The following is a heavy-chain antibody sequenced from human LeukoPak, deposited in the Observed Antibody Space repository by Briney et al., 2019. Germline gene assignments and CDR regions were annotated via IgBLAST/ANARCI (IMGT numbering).Heavy chain of an antibody. CDR3: VRDDFGGNSGIDY. CDR2: IKRKTDDGTT. J-gene: IGHJ4*02. V-gene: IGHV3-15*05. CDR1: GFTFSNAW. Sequence: GGSLRLSCTASGFTFSNAWMSWVRQAPGKGLEWVGRIKRKTDDGTTDYAAPVKGRFTISRDDSKNTLYLQMDSLRADDTAVYYCVRDDFGGNSGIDYWGQGTLVTVSS. D-gene: IGHD4-23*01.